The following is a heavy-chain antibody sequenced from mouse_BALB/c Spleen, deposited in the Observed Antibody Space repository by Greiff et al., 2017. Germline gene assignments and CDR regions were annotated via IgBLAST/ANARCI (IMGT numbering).Heavy chain of an antibody. J-gene: IGHJ1*01. Sequence: VQLQQSGPELVKPGASMKISCKASGYSFTGYTMNWVKQSHGKNLEWIGLINPYNGGTSYNQKFKGKATLTVDKSSSTAYMELLSLTSEDSAVYDGARGYYGSSYGYFDVWGAGTTVTVAS. CDR2: INPYNGGT. CDR1: GYSFTGYT. V-gene: IGHV1-18*01. D-gene: IGHD1-1*01. CDR3: ARGYYGSSYGYFDV.